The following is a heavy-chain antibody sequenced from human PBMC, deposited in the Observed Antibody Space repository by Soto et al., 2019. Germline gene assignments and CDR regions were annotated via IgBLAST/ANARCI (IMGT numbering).Heavy chain of an antibody. CDR2: ISGSGGST. CDR1: GFTFSSYA. V-gene: IGHV3-23*01. D-gene: IGHD6-6*01. J-gene: IGHJ6*02. Sequence: PGGSLRLSCAASGFTFSSYAMSWVRQAPGKGLEWVSAISGSGGSTYYADSVKGRFTISRDNSKNTLYLQMNSLRAEDTAVYYCAKWGRIAAPYRNPYGMDVWGQGTTVTVSS. CDR3: AKWGRIAAPYRNPYGMDV.